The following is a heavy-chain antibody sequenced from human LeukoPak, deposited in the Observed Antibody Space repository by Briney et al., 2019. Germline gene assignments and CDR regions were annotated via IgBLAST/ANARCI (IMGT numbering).Heavy chain of an antibody. V-gene: IGHV1-69*04. D-gene: IGHD1-26*01. CDR1: GGTFGSYA. CDR2: IIPILGIA. CDR3: ATNARQWELPYDY. J-gene: IGHJ4*02. Sequence: SVKVSCTAXGGTFGSYAISWVRQAPGQGLEWMGRIIPILGIANYAQKFQGRVTITADKSTSTAYMELSSLRSEDTAVYYCATNARQWELPYDYWGQGTLVTVSS.